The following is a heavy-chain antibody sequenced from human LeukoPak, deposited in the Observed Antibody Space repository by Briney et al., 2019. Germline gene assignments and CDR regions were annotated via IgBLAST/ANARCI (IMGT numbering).Heavy chain of an antibody. V-gene: IGHV4-59*12. Sequence: PSETLSLTCTVSGGSISGYYWSWIRQPPGKGLEWIASIFYSGITYYKPSLKSRVTISMDPSKNQFSLKLTSVTAADTAVYYCGRWNCGTTSCYGGVDPWGQGTLVTVSA. D-gene: IGHD2-2*01. CDR3: GRWNCGTTSCYGGVDP. CDR2: IFYSGIT. CDR1: GGSISGYY. J-gene: IGHJ5*02.